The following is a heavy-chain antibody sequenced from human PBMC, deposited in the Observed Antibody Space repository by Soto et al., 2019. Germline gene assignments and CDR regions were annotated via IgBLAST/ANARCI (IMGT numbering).Heavy chain of an antibody. CDR3: ARHYGDYRGNFDY. D-gene: IGHD4-17*01. CDR1: GFTVSSNY. Sequence: EVQLVESGGGLVQPGGSLRLSCAASGFTVSSNYMSWVRQAPGKGLEWVSVIYSGGSTYYADSVKGRFTISRHNSKNTLYLQMNSLRAEDTAVDYCARHYGDYRGNFDYWGQGTLVTVSS. CDR2: IYSGGST. J-gene: IGHJ4*02. V-gene: IGHV3-53*04.